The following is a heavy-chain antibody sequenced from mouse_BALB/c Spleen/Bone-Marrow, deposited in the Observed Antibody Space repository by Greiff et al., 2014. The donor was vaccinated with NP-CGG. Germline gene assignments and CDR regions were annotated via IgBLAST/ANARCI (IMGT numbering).Heavy chain of an antibody. D-gene: IGHD2-5*01. Sequence: QVQLQQSGAELVRPGASVKLSCKTSGYIFNSYWIHWIKQRSGQGLEWIARIYPGTDSTYYNEKFKGKATLTADKSSNTAYMQLGSLKSEDSAVYFCARTSNPAMDYWGQGTSVTVSS. CDR3: ARTSNPAMDY. CDR1: GYIFNSYW. V-gene: IGHV1S132*01. CDR2: IYPGTDST. J-gene: IGHJ4*01.